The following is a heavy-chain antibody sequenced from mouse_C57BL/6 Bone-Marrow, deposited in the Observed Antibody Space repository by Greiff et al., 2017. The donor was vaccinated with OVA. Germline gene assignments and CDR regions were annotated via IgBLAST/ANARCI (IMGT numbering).Heavy chain of an antibody. Sequence: EVKLVESGGDLVKPGGSLKLSCAASGFTFSSYGMSWVRQTPDKRLEWVATISSGGSYTYYPDSVKGRFTISRDNAKNTLYLQMSSLKSEDTAMYYCARQSNCYFDYWGQGTTLTVSS. J-gene: IGHJ2*01. D-gene: IGHD2-5*01. CDR1: GFTFSSYG. V-gene: IGHV5-6*02. CDR3: ARQSNCYFDY. CDR2: ISSGGSYT.